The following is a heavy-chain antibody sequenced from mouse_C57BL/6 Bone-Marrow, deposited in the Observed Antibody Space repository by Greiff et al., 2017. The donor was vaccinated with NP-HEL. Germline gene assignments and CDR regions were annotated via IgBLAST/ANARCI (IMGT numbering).Heavy chain of an antibody. CDR3: ARSYYYGSSLYAMDY. D-gene: IGHD1-1*01. Sequence: QVQLQQSDAELVKPGASVKISCKVSSYTFTDHTIHWMKQRPEQGLEWIGYIYPRDGSTKYNEKFKGKATLTADKSSSTAYMQLNSLTSEDSAVYFCARSYYYGSSLYAMDYWGQGTSVTVSS. J-gene: IGHJ4*01. CDR2: IYPRDGST. CDR1: SYTFTDHT. V-gene: IGHV1-78*01.